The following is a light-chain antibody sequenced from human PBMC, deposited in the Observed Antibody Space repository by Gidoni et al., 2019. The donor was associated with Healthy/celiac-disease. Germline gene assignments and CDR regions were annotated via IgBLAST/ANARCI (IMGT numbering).Light chain of an antibody. Sequence: SSELTQDPAVSVALGPTVRITGQGDSLRSYYASWYQQKPGQAPVLVIYRKNKRPSGIPDRFSGSSSGNTASLTITGAQAEDEADYYCNSRDSSGNHLDVVFGGGTKLTVL. J-gene: IGLJ2*01. CDR1: SLRSYY. CDR2: RKN. CDR3: NSRDSSGNHLDVV. V-gene: IGLV3-19*01.